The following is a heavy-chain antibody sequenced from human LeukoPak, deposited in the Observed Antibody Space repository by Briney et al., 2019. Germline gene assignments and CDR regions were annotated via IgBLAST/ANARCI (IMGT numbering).Heavy chain of an antibody. CDR1: GFTFSNHF. CDR3: VKDLTGTWSFDY. CDR2: IGPNGAST. D-gene: IGHD3-9*01. Sequence: GGSLRLSCSTSGFTFSNHFMHWVRQAPGKGLEYVSSIGPNGASTLYADSVKGRFTISRDNSKNALYLQLTSLRLEDTAPYYCVKDLTGTWSFDYWGQGTLVTVSS. V-gene: IGHV3-64D*06. J-gene: IGHJ4*02.